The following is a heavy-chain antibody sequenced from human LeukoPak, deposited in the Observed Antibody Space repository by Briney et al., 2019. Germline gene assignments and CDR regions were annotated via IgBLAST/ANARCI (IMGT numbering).Heavy chain of an antibody. CDR3: ARHYYDSSGPAAFDI. CDR1: GGSISSYY. Sequence: PSETLSLTCTVSGGSISSYYWSSIRQPPRKGLEWIGYIYTSGSTNYNPSLKSRVTISVDTSKNQFSLKLSSVTAADTAVYYCARHYYDSSGPAAFDIWGQGTMVTVSS. CDR2: IYTSGST. V-gene: IGHV4-4*09. J-gene: IGHJ3*02. D-gene: IGHD3-22*01.